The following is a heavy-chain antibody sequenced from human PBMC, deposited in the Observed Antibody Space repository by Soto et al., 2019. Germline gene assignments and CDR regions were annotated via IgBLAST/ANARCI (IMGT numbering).Heavy chain of an antibody. CDR1: DDSINSDKYY. CDR3: ARLEGLATISYYFDF. CDR2: IFYRGNA. D-gene: IGHD3-9*01. J-gene: IGHJ4*02. Sequence: SETLSLTCSVSDDSINSDKYYWGWIRQPPGKGLEWLGIIFYRGNAYYNPSLQTRVTISLDKSKSQFSLKLNSVTAADSALYFCARLEGLATISYYFDFWGPGALVTVSS. V-gene: IGHV4-39*01.